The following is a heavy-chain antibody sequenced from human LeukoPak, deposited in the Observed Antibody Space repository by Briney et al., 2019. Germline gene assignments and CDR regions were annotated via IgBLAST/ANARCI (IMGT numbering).Heavy chain of an antibody. CDR2: IYSGGST. D-gene: IGHD3-10*01. V-gene: IGHV3-53*01. J-gene: IGHJ4*02. CDR1: GFTVSSNY. CDR3: ARDPHFGY. Sequence: GGSLRLSCAASGFTVSSNYMSWVRQASGKGLEWVSVIYSGGSTYYADSVKGRFTISRGNSKDTLFLQMNSLRAEDTAVYYCARDPHFGYWGQGTLVTVSS.